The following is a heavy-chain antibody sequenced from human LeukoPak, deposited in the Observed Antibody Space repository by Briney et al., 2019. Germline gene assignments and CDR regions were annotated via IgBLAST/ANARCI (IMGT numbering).Heavy chain of an antibody. CDR3: ARDRVVAGLYYGMDV. V-gene: IGHV3-21*01. Sequence: KAGGSLRLSCAASGYTFSDYSVHWVRQAPGKGLEWVSSISSRSTYIYYADSVKGRFTISRDNAKNSLYLQMYSLRAEDTAVYYCARDRVVAGLYYGMDVWGQGTTVTVSS. D-gene: IGHD2-15*01. CDR1: GYTFSDYS. J-gene: IGHJ6*02. CDR2: ISSRSTYI.